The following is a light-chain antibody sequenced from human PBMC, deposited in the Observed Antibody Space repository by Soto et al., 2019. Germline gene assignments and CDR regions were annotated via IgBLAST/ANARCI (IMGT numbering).Light chain of an antibody. Sequence: DIQLTQSPSTLSAAVVDSVTITCRASQNIRNLLAWYQQKPGKAPKPLIFDASTLKTGVPSRFGGSGSGAEFNFTITGLQPDDFATYYCQQLHGYPITFGQGTRLEI. J-gene: IGKJ5*01. CDR2: DAS. CDR1: QNIRNL. V-gene: IGKV1-5*01. CDR3: QQLHGYPIT.